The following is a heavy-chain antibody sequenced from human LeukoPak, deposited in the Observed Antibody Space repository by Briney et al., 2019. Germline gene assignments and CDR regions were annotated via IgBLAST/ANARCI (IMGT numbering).Heavy chain of an antibody. V-gene: IGHV3-23*01. J-gene: IGHJ4*02. D-gene: IGHD6-13*01. CDR2: ISGRSIST. CDR1: GFTFVSYA. CDR3: AKVYSSIWYAGGFDY. Sequence: GGSLRLSCAASGFTFVSYAMSWVRQAPGKGLEWVSAISGRSISTYYADSVKGRFTISRDNSKNMLYLQMNSLRAEDTAIYYCAKVYSSIWYAGGFDYWGQGTLVTVSS.